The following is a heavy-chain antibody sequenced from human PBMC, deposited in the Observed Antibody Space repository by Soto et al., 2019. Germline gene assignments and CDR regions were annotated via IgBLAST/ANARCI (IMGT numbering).Heavy chain of an antibody. Sequence: GVSVKLYCKASGYTLSTYGISWVRQAPSQGLEWMGWISAYDRYTKYAERFQGKVTMTIDTSTNTAYMALRRLRSGDTAMYFCARVGPSREVPYPFEYWGQGTLVTVSS. CDR1: GYTLSTYG. J-gene: IGHJ4*02. CDR2: ISAYDRYT. V-gene: IGHV1-18*01. D-gene: IGHD1-26*01. CDR3: ARVGPSREVPYPFEY.